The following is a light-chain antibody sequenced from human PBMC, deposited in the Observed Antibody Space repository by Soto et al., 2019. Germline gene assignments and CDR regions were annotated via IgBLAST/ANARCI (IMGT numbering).Light chain of an antibody. Sequence: EIVLTQSPGTLSLSPGERATLSCRASQSLTNSYLAWYQQKPGQAPRLLIYAASSRATGIPDRFSGSGSETDFTLTISRLEPEDFAVYYCQQYGSSLPVTFGGGTKV. CDR1: QSLTNSY. V-gene: IGKV3-20*01. CDR2: AAS. J-gene: IGKJ4*01. CDR3: QQYGSSLPVT.